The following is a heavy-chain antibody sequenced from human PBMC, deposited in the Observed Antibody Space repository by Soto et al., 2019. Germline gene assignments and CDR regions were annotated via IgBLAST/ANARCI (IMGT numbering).Heavy chain of an antibody. D-gene: IGHD4-17*01. CDR1: GFTFSSYG. J-gene: IGHJ6*02. CDR2: ISYDGSNK. V-gene: IGHV3-30*18. Sequence: QVQLVESGGGVVQPGRSLRLSCAASGFTFSSYGMHWVRQAPGKGLEWVAVISYDGSNKYYADSVKGRFTIARDNSKNTLHLQMNSLRAEDMVVYYCAKGGRVDYGDYRFGYYYYGMDVWGQGTTVTVSS. CDR3: AKGGRVDYGDYRFGYYYYGMDV.